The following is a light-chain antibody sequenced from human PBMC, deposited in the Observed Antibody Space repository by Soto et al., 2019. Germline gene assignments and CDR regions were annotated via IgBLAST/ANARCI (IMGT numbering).Light chain of an antibody. CDR2: AAS. Sequence: DIQMTQSPFSLSASVGDRVTITCRASQGISTYLNWYQQKPGKAPKLLIYAASSLQSGVPSRFSGSGSETDFTLTISSLQPEDFATYYCQQSFSRVTFGQGTKVDIK. CDR3: QQSFSRVT. J-gene: IGKJ1*01. V-gene: IGKV1-39*01. CDR1: QGISTY.